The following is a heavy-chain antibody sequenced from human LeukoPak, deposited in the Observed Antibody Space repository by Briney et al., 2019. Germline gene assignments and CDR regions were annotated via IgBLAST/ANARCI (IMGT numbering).Heavy chain of an antibody. J-gene: IGHJ4*02. D-gene: IGHD1-14*01. Sequence: PGGSLRLSCAASGFPFSSHGMHWVRQAPGKGLEWVANIKEDGSEKYYVDSVKGRFTISRDNAKNSLYLQMNSLRAEDTAVYYCARASRNLDYWGQGTLVTVSS. CDR1: GFPFSSHG. CDR2: IKEDGSEK. V-gene: IGHV3-7*01. CDR3: ARASRNLDY.